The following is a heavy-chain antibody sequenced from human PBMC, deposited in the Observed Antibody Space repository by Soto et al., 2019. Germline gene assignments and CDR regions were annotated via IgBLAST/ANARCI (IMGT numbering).Heavy chain of an antibody. CDR2: ISYSGNT. Sequence: SETLSLTRTVSGGSIISGYWSWIRQPPGKGLEWIGYISYSGNTNYNPSLKSRVTMSVDTPKNQFSLRPSSVTTADTAVYYCAGLRGYAGSPIDYWGQGTLVTVSS. CDR3: AGLRGYAGSPIDY. V-gene: IGHV4-59*01. D-gene: IGHD2-15*01. J-gene: IGHJ4*02. CDR1: GGSIISGY.